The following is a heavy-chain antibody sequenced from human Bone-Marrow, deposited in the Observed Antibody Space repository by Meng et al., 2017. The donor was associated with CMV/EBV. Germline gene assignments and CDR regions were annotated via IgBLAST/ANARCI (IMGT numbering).Heavy chain of an antibody. Sequence: LSLTCAASGFTFSSYWMHWVRQAPGKGLVWVSHINSDGSSTNYADSVKGRFTISRDNSKNTLYLQMNSLRAEDTAVYYCAKGGQDSSSWYGSAGPPFCDYWGQGTLVTVSS. CDR3: AKGGQDSSSWYGSAGPPFCDY. J-gene: IGHJ4*02. V-gene: IGHV3-74*01. CDR2: INSDGSST. D-gene: IGHD6-13*01. CDR1: GFTFSSYW.